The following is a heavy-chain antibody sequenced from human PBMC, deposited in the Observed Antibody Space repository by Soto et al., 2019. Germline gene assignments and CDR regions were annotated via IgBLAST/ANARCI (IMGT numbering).Heavy chain of an antibody. V-gene: IGHV4-39*01. J-gene: IGHJ4*02. CDR1: GGSISSSSYY. CDR2: IYYRGST. CDR3: ARSYYDFWSGYYNYFDY. D-gene: IGHD3-3*01. Sequence: QLQLQESGPGLVKPSETLSLTCTVSGGSISSSSYYWGWIRQPPGKGLEWIGSIYYRGSTYYNPSLKSRVTISVDTSKNQFSLKLSSVTAADTAVYYCARSYYDFWSGYYNYFDYWGQGTLVTVSS.